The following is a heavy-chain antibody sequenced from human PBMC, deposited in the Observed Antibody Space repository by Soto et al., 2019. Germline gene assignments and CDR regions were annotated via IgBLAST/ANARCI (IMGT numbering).Heavy chain of an antibody. D-gene: IGHD6-13*01. CDR3: ASGQQLVRNY. J-gene: IGHJ4*02. CDR2: IYHSGST. V-gene: IGHV4-30-2*01. CDR1: GGSISSGGYS. Sequence: QLQLQESGSGLVKPSQTLSLTCAVSGGSISSGGYSWSWIRQPPGKGLEWIGYIYHSGSTYYNPSLKRRVPISVDRSKHQFSLKLSSVTAAGTAVYYCASGQQLVRNYWGQGTLVTVSS.